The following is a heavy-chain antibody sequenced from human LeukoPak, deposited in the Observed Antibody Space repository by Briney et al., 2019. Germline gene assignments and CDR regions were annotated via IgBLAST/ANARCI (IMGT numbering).Heavy chain of an antibody. CDR3: YAGYTWETTVVDY. Sequence: ASVKVSCKASGYTFTSYYMHWVRQAPGQGLEWMGIINHSGGSTSYAQKFQGRVTMTRDTSTSTVYMELSSLRSEDTAVYYCYAGYTWETTVVDYWGQGTLVTVSS. J-gene: IGHJ4*02. V-gene: IGHV1-46*01. CDR2: INHSGGST. CDR1: GYTFTSYY. D-gene: IGHD1-1*01.